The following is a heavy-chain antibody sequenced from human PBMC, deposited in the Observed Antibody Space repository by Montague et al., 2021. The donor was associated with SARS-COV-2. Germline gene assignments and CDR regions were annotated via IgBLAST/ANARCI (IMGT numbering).Heavy chain of an antibody. CDR1: GFTFSNYD. Sequence: SLRLSCAASGFTFSNYDVNWVRQAPGKGPEWISYISTSAYTTTYAGSVKGRFTISRDNGKNPLYLQMNSLRVEDTAVYYCTGDYRSIVGDGLDIWGQGTKVTVSS. D-gene: IGHD3-16*02. V-gene: IGHV3-48*03. J-gene: IGHJ3*02. CDR2: ISTSAYTT. CDR3: TGDYRSIVGDGLDI.